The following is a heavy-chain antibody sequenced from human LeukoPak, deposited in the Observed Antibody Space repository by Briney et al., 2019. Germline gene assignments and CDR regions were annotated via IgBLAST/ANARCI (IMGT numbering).Heavy chain of an antibody. D-gene: IGHD3-3*01. V-gene: IGHV3-7*01. Sequence: GGSLRLCCAASGFTFSSYWMSWVRQAPGKGLEWVANIKEDGSEKYYVDSVKGRFTISRDNAKNSLSLQMNSLRAEDTAVYYCARPYLDFWSVGYWGQGTLVTVSS. CDR1: GFTFSSYW. J-gene: IGHJ4*02. CDR3: ARPYLDFWSVGY. CDR2: IKEDGSEK.